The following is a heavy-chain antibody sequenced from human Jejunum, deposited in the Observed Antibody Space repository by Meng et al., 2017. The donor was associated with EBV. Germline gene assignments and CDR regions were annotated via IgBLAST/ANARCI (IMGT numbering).Heavy chain of an antibody. CDR2: VDPEDGET. J-gene: IGHJ5*02. Sequence: EVQLMQSGAEVKKPGATVKISCKVSGYTFTDYYMHWVQQAPGKGLEWMGLVDPEDGETIYGEKFQGRVTLTADTSTETAYMELTSLRSDDTAVYYCAMSWFGRINRFDPWGQGTLVTVSS. D-gene: IGHD3-16*01. V-gene: IGHV1-69-2*01. CDR3: AMSWFGRINRFDP. CDR1: GYTFTDYY.